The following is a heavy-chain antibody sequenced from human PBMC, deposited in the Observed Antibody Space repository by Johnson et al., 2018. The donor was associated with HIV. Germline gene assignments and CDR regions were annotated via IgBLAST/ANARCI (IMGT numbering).Heavy chain of an antibody. CDR3: ARDRAWNYEGAFDI. D-gene: IGHD1-7*01. J-gene: IGHJ3*02. V-gene: IGHV3-30*19. CDR1: GFTFSSYG. Sequence: QVQLVESGGGLVQPGGSLRLSCAASGFTFSSYGMHWVRQAPGKGLEWVAVISYDGSKKYYADSVKGRFTISRDNSKNTLYLQMNSLRAEDTAVYYCARDRAWNYEGAFDIWGQGTMVTVSS. CDR2: ISYDGSKK.